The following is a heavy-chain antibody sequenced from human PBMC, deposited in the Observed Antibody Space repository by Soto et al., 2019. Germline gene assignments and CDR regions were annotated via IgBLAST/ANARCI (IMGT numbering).Heavy chain of an antibody. J-gene: IGHJ4*02. V-gene: IGHV4-39*01. CDR1: GGSISSSSYY. D-gene: IGHD2-21*02. CDR3: ARQWARVTPHPYYFDY. CDR2: IYYSGST. Sequence: QLQLQESGPGLVKPSETLSLTCTVSGGSISSSSYYWGWIRQPPGKGLEWIGSIYYSGSTYYNPSLKSRVTISVDTSKNQFSLKLSSVTAADTAVYYCARQWARVTPHPYYFDYWGQGTLVTVSS.